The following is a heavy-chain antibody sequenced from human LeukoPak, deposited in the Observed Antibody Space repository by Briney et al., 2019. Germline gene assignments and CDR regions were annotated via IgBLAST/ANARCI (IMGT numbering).Heavy chain of an antibody. Sequence: PSETLSLTCTVSGGSISSYYWSWIRQPAGKGLEWIGRIYTSGSTNYNPSLKSRVTMSVDTSKNQFSLKLSSVTAADTAVYYCARVPISSYYYYYMDVWGKGTTVTVSS. D-gene: IGHD3-3*01. CDR1: GGSISSYY. J-gene: IGHJ6*03. V-gene: IGHV4-4*07. CDR2: IYTSGST. CDR3: ARVPISSYYYYYMDV.